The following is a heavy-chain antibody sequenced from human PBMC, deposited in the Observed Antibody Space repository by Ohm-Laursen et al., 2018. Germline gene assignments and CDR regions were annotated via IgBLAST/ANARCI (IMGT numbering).Heavy chain of an antibody. D-gene: IGHD6-19*01. J-gene: IGHJ4*02. CDR1: GFTFSSYA. Sequence: SLRLSCAAPGFTFSSYAMSWVRQAPGKGLEWVSAISGSGASTYYADSVKGRFTISRDNSKNTLYLQLNSLRAEDTALYYCAKGHSIGWADDYWGQGTLVIVSS. CDR2: ISGSGAST. V-gene: IGHV3-23*01. CDR3: AKGHSIGWADDY.